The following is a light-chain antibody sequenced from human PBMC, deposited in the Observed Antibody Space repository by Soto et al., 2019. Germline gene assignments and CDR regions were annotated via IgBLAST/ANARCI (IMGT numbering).Light chain of an antibody. Sequence: EIVLTQSPGTLSLSPGDRVTLSCRASQSFTSSHLAWYQQKPGQAPRLLIYDTSIRATGIPDRFSGSASGTDFTLTVSRLEPEDFAVYYCQQYDDWPGTFGQGTKVEIK. CDR2: DTS. CDR3: QQYDDWPGT. J-gene: IGKJ1*01. V-gene: IGKV3-20*01. CDR1: QSFTSSH.